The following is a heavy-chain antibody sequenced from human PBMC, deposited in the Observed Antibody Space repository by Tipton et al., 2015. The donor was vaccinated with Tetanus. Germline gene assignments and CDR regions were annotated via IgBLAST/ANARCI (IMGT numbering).Heavy chain of an antibody. D-gene: IGHD3-9*01. CDR3: ARSGYYSRAYYHYRVDV. CDR2: ILYKGGT. J-gene: IGHJ6*02. Sequence: TLSLTCTVSGGSVSSGSYYWSWVRQPPGKGLEYIGYILYKGGTNYNPSLKSRVIISADASKNQFSLKLSSVTAADTAVYYCARSGYYSRAYYHYRVDVWGQGTTVSVSS. CDR1: GGSVSSGSYY. V-gene: IGHV4-61*01.